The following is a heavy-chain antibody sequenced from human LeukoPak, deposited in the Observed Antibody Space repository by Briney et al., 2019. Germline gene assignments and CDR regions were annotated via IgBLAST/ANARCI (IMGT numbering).Heavy chain of an antibody. CDR3: AKASAGYSSSF. CDR1: GLTFSSYA. V-gene: IGHV3-30-3*01. J-gene: IGHJ4*02. D-gene: IGHD6-6*01. CDR2: ISYDGSNK. Sequence: GGSLRLSCAASGLTFSSYAIHWVRQAPGKGLDWVALISYDGSNKYYADSVKGRFTISRDNSKNTLYLQMNSLRAEDTAVYYCAKASAGYSSSFWGQGTLVTVSS.